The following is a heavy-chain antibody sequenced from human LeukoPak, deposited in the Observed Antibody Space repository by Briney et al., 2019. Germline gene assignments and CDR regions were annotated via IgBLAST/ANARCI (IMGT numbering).Heavy chain of an antibody. Sequence: SETLSLTCTVSGGSISSSSYYWGWIRQPPGKGLEWIGYIYYSGSTNYNPSLKSRVTISVDTSKNQFSLKLSSVTAADTAVYYCARDGVEGYSYGFDDNWFDPWGQGTLVTVSS. D-gene: IGHD5-18*01. CDR3: ARDGVEGYSYGFDDNWFDP. J-gene: IGHJ5*02. CDR1: GGSISSSSYY. V-gene: IGHV4-61*01. CDR2: IYYSGST.